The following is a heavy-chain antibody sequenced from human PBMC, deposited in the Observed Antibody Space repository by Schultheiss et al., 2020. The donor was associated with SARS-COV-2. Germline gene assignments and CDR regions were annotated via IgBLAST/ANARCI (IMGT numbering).Heavy chain of an antibody. Sequence: SQTLSLTCTVSGGAIRGSDYYWTWIRQQPGKGLEWIGEINHSGSTNYNPSLKSRVTISVDTSKNQFSLKLSSVTAADTAVYYCARVPRPNRQGFRRYNWFDPWGQGTLVTVSS. V-gene: IGHV4-31*03. D-gene: IGHD3-10*01. CDR3: ARVPRPNRQGFRRYNWFDP. CDR1: GGAIRGSDYY. J-gene: IGHJ5*02. CDR2: INHSGST.